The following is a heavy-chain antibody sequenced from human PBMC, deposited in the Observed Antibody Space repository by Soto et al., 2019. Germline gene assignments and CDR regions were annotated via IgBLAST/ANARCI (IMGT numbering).Heavy chain of an antibody. V-gene: IGHV3-9*01. CDR1: GFTFDDYA. CDR2: ISWNSGSI. D-gene: IGHD6-13*01. J-gene: IGHJ4*02. Sequence: EVQLVESGGGLVQPGRSLRLSCAASGFTFDDYAMHWVRQAPGKGLDWVSGISWNSGSIGYADSVKGRFTISRDNAKNSLYLQMNSLRAEDTALYYCAKGGSSSWPLDYWGQGTLVTVSS. CDR3: AKGGSSSWPLDY.